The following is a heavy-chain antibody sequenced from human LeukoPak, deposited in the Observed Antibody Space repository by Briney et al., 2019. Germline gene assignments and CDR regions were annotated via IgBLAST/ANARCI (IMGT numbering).Heavy chain of an antibody. J-gene: IGHJ4*02. CDR2: KWYDGSNK. Sequence: GGSLRLSCAASGFTFSSYAMHWVRQAPGKGLEWVAVKWYDGSNKYYADSVKGRFTISRDHSKNTLYLQMKSLRAEDTAVYYCARELEIAVAGTLGYWGQGTLVTVSS. CDR3: ARELEIAVAGTLGY. CDR1: GFTFSSYA. V-gene: IGHV3-33*01. D-gene: IGHD6-19*01.